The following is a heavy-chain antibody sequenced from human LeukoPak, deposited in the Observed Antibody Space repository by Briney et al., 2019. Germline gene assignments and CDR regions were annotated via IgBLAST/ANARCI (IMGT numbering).Heavy chain of an antibody. Sequence: PSETLSLTCAVYGGSFSGYYWSWIRQPPGKGLEWIGEINHSGSTNYNPSLKSRVTISVDTSKNQFSLKLSSVTAADTAVYYCARHRARWSGYDAFDIWGQGTMVTVSS. D-gene: IGHD3-3*01. CDR1: GGSFSGYY. CDR2: INHSGST. J-gene: IGHJ3*02. CDR3: ARHRARWSGYDAFDI. V-gene: IGHV4-34*01.